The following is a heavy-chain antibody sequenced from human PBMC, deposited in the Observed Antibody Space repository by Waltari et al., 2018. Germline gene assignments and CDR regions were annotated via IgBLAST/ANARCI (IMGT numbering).Heavy chain of an antibody. CDR1: GGSISSSSYY. V-gene: IGHV4-39*07. D-gene: IGHD2-2*01. J-gene: IGHJ3*02. Sequence: QLQLQESGPGLVKPSETLSLTCTVSGGSISSSSYYWVWIRQPPGKGLEWIGSIYYSGRTKYNPSLKSRVTRSVDTSKNQFALKLSSVTAADTAVYYCARSSTSFPWSLPDAFDIWGQGTMVTVSS. CDR2: IYYSGRT. CDR3: ARSSTSFPWSLPDAFDI.